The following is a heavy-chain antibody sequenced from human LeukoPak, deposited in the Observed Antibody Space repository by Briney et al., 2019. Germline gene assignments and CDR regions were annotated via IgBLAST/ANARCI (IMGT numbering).Heavy chain of an antibody. CDR2: IAGDR. V-gene: IGHV1-18*01. Sequence: GAPVKVSCKASGYTFSNYGISWVRQAPGQGLEWMAWIAGDRIYAPQFQGRLTISKDTSTSTAYMELRSLRSDDTAVYYCARDFWNLYDSNESNRDFDYWGQGTLLTVSS. D-gene: IGHD3-22*01. CDR1: GYTFSNYG. CDR3: ARDFWNLYDSNESNRDFDY. J-gene: IGHJ4*02.